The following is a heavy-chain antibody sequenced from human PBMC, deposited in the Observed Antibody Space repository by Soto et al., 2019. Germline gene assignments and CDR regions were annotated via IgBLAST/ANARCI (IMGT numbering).Heavy chain of an antibody. V-gene: IGHV1-18*01. Sequence: QVQLEQSGAEVKKPGDSMKVSCKASGYTFTTYGISWVRQAPGQGLEWMGWINGYNGNTDYPQKLQGRVTMTTDTSTSTASMELRSLRSDDTAVYYCAREGSAPYYYYGMDVWGQGTTVTVSS. CDR2: INGYNGNT. CDR1: GYTFTTYG. CDR3: AREGSAPYYYYGMDV. D-gene: IGHD6-19*01. J-gene: IGHJ6*02.